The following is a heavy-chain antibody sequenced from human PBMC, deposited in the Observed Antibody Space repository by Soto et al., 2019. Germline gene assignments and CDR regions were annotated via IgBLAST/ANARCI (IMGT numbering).Heavy chain of an antibody. J-gene: IGHJ5*02. CDR2: MYHSGST. D-gene: IGHD3-3*01. V-gene: IGHV4-30-2*01. CDR1: GGSISSGGYS. CDR3: ASHYDFWSGPSTVNWFDP. Sequence: SETLSLTCAVSGGSISSGGYSWSWIRQPPGKGLEWIGYMYHSGSTYYNPSLKSRVTISIDRSKNQFSLKLSSVTAADTAVYYCASHYDFWSGPSTVNWFDPWGQGTLVTVSS.